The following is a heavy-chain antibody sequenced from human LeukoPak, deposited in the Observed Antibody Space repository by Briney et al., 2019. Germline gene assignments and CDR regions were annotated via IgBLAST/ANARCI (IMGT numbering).Heavy chain of an antibody. J-gene: IGHJ4*02. V-gene: IGHV5-51*01. CDR3: ERLAREWEVFDS. CDR1: GYGFTDYW. D-gene: IGHD1-26*01. CDR2: IYPGDSDV. Sequence: GESLKISCKTSGYGFTDYWVTWVRQPPGKGLEGMGVIYPGDSDVRYSPSFQGQVTISADKSITTAYLQWSSLKTSDSAMSYCERLAREWEVFDSWGQGTLVTVSS.